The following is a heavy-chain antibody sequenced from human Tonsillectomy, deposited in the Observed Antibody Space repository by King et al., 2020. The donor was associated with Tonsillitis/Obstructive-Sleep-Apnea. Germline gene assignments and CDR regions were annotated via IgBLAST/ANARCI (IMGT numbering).Heavy chain of an antibody. CDR3: AGVRYCSSTSCHGGAFDI. CDR1: GGSISSYY. Sequence: VQLQESGPGLVKPSETLSLTCTVSGGSISSYYWSWLRQPPGKGLEWIGYIYYSGSTNYNPSLKSRVTISVDTSKNQFSLKLSSVTAADTAVYYCAGVRYCSSTSCHGGAFDIWGQGTMVTVSS. J-gene: IGHJ3*02. CDR2: IYYSGST. D-gene: IGHD2-2*01. V-gene: IGHV4-59*08.